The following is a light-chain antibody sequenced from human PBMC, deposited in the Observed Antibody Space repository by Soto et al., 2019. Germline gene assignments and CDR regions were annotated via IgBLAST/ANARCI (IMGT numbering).Light chain of an antibody. CDR2: GAS. J-gene: IGKJ2*01. Sequence: EIVLTQSPGTLSLSPGERATLSCRASQRVSSSYLAWYQQKPGQAPRLLIYGASSRATGIPDRFSGSGSGTDFTLTISRQEPEDFAVYFCQRSGSSPPFTFGQGTKVEI. V-gene: IGKV3-20*01. CDR1: QRVSSSY. CDR3: QRSGSSPPFT.